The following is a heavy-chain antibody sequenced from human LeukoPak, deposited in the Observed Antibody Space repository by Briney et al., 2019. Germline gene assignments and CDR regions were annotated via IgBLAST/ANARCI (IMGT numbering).Heavy chain of an antibody. D-gene: IGHD2-15*01. Sequence: AAVTVSFKASGYTFIDYYMHWVRQAPGQGGEWMGWINPSSGGTKNAQNFQGRFTMTRDTSITTPYMELSRLRSDDTAVYYCAIGAGYCSGDRCSDWFDPGGQGTLVIVSP. CDR2: INPSSGGT. V-gene: IGHV1-2*02. J-gene: IGHJ5*02. CDR3: AIGAGYCSGDRCSDWFDP. CDR1: GYTFIDYY.